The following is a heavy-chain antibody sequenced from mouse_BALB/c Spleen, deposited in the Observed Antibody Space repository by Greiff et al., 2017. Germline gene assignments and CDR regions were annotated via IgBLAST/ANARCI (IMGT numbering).Heavy chain of an antibody. CDR3: ERSGYDGYYERDLAY. V-gene: IGHV1-14*01. J-gene: IGHJ3*01. CDR1: GYTFTSYV. Sequence: EVQLQQSGPELVKPGASVKMSCKASGYTFTSYVMHWVKQKPGQGLEWIGYINPYNDGTKYNEKFKGKATLTSDKSSSTAYMELSSLTSEGSAVYYCERSGYDGYYERDLAYWGQGTLVTVTA. D-gene: IGHD2-3*01. CDR2: INPYNDGT.